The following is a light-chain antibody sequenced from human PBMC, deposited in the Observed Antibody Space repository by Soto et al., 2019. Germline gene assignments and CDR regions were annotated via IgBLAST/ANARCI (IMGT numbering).Light chain of an antibody. CDR2: GAS. CDR3: QQYNNWPPLT. Sequence: EIVMTQSPATLSVSPGERATLSCRASQSVSSNLAWYQQKPGQAPRLLIYGASTRATGIQARFSGSGSGTEFTLTISSLPSEDFAVYYCQQYNNWPPLTFGGGNQVESK. CDR1: QSVSSN. J-gene: IGKJ4*01. V-gene: IGKV3-15*01.